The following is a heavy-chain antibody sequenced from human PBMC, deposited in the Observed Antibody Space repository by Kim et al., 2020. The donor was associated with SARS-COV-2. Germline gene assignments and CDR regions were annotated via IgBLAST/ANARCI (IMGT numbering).Heavy chain of an antibody. CDR2: IYYSAST. V-gene: IGHV4-31*03. CDR1: GGSISSGGYY. D-gene: IGHD3-22*01. J-gene: IGHJ3*02. CDR3: ARDPTMIVVVLAFDI. Sequence: SETLSLTCTVSGGSISSGGYYWSWIRQHPGKGLEWIGYIYYSASTYYNPSLKSRVTISVDKSKNPLSLKLSSVTAADTAEYYCARDPTMIVVVLAFDIWG.